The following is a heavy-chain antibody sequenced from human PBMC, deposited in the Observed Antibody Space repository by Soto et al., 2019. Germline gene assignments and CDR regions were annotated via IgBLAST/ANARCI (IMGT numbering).Heavy chain of an antibody. CDR3: TTNYYDSSGYDNWFDP. V-gene: IGHV3-49*03. CDR1: GFTFGDYA. J-gene: IGHJ5*02. Sequence: PGGSLKLPCTASGFTFGDYAMSWFRQAPGKGLEWVGFIRSKAYGGTTYYAASVKGRFTISRDDSKSIAYLQMNSLKTEDTAVYYCTTNYYDSSGYDNWFDPWGQGTLVTVSS. CDR2: IRSKAYGGTT. D-gene: IGHD3-22*01.